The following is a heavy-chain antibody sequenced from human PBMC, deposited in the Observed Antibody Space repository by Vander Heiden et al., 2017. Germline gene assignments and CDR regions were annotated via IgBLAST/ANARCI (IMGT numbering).Heavy chain of an antibody. CDR2: IWFDGSNI. CDR3: ARARTIAAPTFDY. D-gene: IGHD6-6*01. Sequence: QVQLVQSGGGVVKPGKSLRLSCAASGFNFNRYVMHWVRQAPGKGLEWVAIIWFDGSNIYYADSVEGRFTVSRDNSKNTLDLQMNSLRAEDTAVYYCARARTIAAPTFDYWGQGALVTVSS. V-gene: IGHV3-33*01. CDR1: GFNFNRYV. J-gene: IGHJ4*02.